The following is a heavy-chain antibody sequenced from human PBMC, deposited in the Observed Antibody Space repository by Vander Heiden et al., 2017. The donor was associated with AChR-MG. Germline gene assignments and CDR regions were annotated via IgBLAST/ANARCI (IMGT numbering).Heavy chain of an antibody. D-gene: IGHD3-3*02. V-gene: IGHV3-53*02. J-gene: IGHJ4*01. CDR3: GGGTSLAY. CDR2: LYSGGRT. CDR1: GFTVSSNY. Sequence: EVQLVETGGGLIQPGGSLRLSCAASGFTVSSNYMAWVRQAPGKGLEWVSVLYSGGRTNYADSVKGRFTISRDHSKNTLYIHMNSLRAEDTAVYYCGGGTSLAYWWLGTLVDVSS.